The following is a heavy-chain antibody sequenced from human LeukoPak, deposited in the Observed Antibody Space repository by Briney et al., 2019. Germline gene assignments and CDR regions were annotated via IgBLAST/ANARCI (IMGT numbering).Heavy chain of an antibody. CDR3: TTGGCDWDSFDY. CDR2: IKSKTDGGTT. D-gene: IGHD1-26*01. V-gene: IGHV3-15*01. CDR1: GFTFSNAW. Sequence: GGSLRLSCAASGFTFSNAWMSWVRRAPGKGLEWVGRIKSKTDGGTTDYAAPVKGRFTISRDDSKNTLYLQMNSLKTEDTAVYYCTTGGCDWDSFDYWGQGTLVTVSS. J-gene: IGHJ4*02.